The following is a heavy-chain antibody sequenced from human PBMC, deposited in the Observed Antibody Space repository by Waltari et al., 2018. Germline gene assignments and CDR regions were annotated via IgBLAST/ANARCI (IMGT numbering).Heavy chain of an antibody. CDR3: AREGGYCSGGSCRWFDP. D-gene: IGHD2-15*01. CDR1: GSAFSTYA. J-gene: IGHJ5*02. Sequence: EVQLVESGGGLVKPGGSLRLSCAASGSAFSTYAMNWVRQAPGKGLERVSSIDRTKYIYFADSVKGRFTMSRDNAKNSLYLQMNSLRAEDTAVYFWAREGGYCSGGSCRWFDPWGQGTLVTVSS. V-gene: IGHV3-21*01. CDR2: IDRTKYI.